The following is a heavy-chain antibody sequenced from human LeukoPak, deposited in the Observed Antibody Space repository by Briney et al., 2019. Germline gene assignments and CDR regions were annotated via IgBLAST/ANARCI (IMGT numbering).Heavy chain of an antibody. CDR3: AKLRRYDFWSGYSEYFQH. V-gene: IGHV3-23*01. CDR2: ISGSGGST. Sequence: PGGSLRLSCAASGFTFSSYAMSWVRQAPGKGLEWVSAISGSGGSTYYADSVKGRFTISRDNSENTLYLQMNSLRAEDTAVYYCAKLRRYDFWSGYSEYFQHWGQGTLVTVSS. CDR1: GFTFSSYA. D-gene: IGHD3-3*01. J-gene: IGHJ1*01.